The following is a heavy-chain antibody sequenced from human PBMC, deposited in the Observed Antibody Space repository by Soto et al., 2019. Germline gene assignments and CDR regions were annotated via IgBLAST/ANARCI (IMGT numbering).Heavy chain of an antibody. D-gene: IGHD6-19*01. CDR3: AKEDPSGLYSLDF. Sequence: GGTPRLSCEASGFTFSGYGMHWVRQAPGKGLEWVAVISYYGTNGYYEDSVKGRFTISRDNSKNTLYLQMNSLRIEDTAVYFCAKEDPSGLYSLDFWGQGSQVTVSS. CDR2: ISYYGTNG. J-gene: IGHJ4*02. CDR1: GFTFSGYG. V-gene: IGHV3-30*18.